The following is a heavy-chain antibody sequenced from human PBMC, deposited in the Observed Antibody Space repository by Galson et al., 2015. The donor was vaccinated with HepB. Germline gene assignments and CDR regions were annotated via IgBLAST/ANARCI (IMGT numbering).Heavy chain of an antibody. V-gene: IGHV3-23*01. D-gene: IGHD4-17*01. CDR2: ISGSGYTT. CDR3: ANLPNYGAYGVNY. J-gene: IGHJ4*02. Sequence: SLRLSCAASGFTFGSYGMSWVRQAPGEGLEGVSTISGSGYTTYYADSVRGRFTISRDNSKNTLYLQMDRLGAEDTAIYYCANLPNYGAYGVNYWGQGTLVTVSS. CDR1: GFTFGSYG.